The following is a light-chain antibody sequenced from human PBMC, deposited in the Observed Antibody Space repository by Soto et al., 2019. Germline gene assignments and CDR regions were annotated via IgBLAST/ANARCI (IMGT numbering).Light chain of an antibody. CDR3: ASYTSTDTVI. V-gene: IGLV2-14*01. Sequence: QSALTQPASVSGSPGQSITISCTGTSSDVGGYNLVSWYQQHPGKAPKLMIYEVINRPSGVSNRFSGSKSANTASLTISGLQAEDEADYYCASYTSTDTVIFGGGTKVTVL. J-gene: IGLJ2*01. CDR2: EVI. CDR1: SSDVGGYNL.